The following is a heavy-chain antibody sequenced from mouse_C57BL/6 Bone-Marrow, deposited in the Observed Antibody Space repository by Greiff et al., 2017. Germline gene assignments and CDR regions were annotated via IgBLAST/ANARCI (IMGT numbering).Heavy chain of an antibody. CDR3: ARSIYDYDERYYAMDY. CDR2: IDPSDSYT. CDR1: GFNIKDDY. D-gene: IGHD2-4*01. Sequence: QVQLQQSGAELVRPGASVKLSCTASGFNIKDDYMHWVKQRPGQGLEWIGEIDPSDSYTNYNQKFKGKSTLTVDKSSSTAYMQLSSLTSEDSAVYYCARSIYDYDERYYAMDYWGQGTSVTVSS. J-gene: IGHJ4*01. V-gene: IGHV1-69*01.